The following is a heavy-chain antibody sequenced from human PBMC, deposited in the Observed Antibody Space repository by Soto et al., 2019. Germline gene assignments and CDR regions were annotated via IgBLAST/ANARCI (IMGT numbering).Heavy chain of an antibody. CDR1: GFTFSSYA. J-gene: IGHJ4*02. Sequence: GGSLRLSCAASGFTFSSYARSWVRQAPGRGLEWVSAISGSGGSTYYADSVKGRFTISRDNSKNTLYLQMNSLRAEDTAVYYCAKLKGYCSSTSCYGYFAYWGQGT. CDR2: ISGSGGST. D-gene: IGHD2-2*01. V-gene: IGHV3-23*01. CDR3: AKLKGYCSSTSCYGYFAY.